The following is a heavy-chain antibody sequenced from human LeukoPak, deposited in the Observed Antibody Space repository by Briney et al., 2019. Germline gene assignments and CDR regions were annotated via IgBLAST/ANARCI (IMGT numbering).Heavy chain of an antibody. CDR3: AKSNGYGLIDI. D-gene: IGHD3-10*01. Sequence: SETLSLTCTVSGGSISNYYWSWIRQPPGKGLEWIGYIYYSGSTNYNTNYNPSLKSRVTISVDTSKNQFSLKLSSVTAADTAVYYCAKSNGYGLIDIWGQGTMVTVSS. CDR1: GGSISNYY. CDR2: IYYSGSTNYNT. V-gene: IGHV4-59*12. J-gene: IGHJ3*02.